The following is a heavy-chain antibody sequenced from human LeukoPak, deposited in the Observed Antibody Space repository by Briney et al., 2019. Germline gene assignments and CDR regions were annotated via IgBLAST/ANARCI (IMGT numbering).Heavy chain of an antibody. CDR3: ARDRGNYYDSSGSLDY. CDR1: GGSMSNVNNF. V-gene: IGHV4-39*07. J-gene: IGHJ4*02. CDR2: NYFSGST. D-gene: IGHD3-22*01. Sequence: SETLSLICSFSGGSMSNVNNFWGWTRQPPGKGLEWLGSNYFSGSTYYNPSLKSRVTISVDTSKNQSSLKLSSVTAGDTAVYYCARDRGNYYDSSGSLDYWGQGTLVTVSS.